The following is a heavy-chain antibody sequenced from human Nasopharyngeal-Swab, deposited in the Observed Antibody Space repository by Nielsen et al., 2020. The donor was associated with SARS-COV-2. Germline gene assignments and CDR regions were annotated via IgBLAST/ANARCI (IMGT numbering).Heavy chain of an antibody. D-gene: IGHD5-12*01. Sequence: GSLRLSCAVSDWSFRDYSWTLFRQSPGKGLDGIGEINHSGVTNYNPSLKSRVTISVDTAKNHLSLKLTSVTAADTAVYFCSSGRVMYSCYAPLAPRHYLNYWGQGTQVTVSS. CDR2: INHSGVT. CDR3: SSGRVMYSCYAPLAPRHYLNY. CDR1: DWSFRDYS. V-gene: IGHV4-34*01. J-gene: IGHJ4*02.